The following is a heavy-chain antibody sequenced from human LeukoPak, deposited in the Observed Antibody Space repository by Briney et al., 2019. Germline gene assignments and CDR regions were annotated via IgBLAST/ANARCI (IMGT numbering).Heavy chain of an antibody. J-gene: IGHJ4*02. CDR2: IYSGGTT. Sequence: GGSLRLSCAASGFTVSSNYMSWVRQAPGKGLEWVSVIYSGGTTYYADSVKGRFTISRDNSKNTLYLQMNSLRAEDTAVYYCARERPICRGVSCHSRYFDYWGQGTLVTVSS. CDR1: GFTVSSNY. CDR3: ARERPICRGVSCHSRYFDY. V-gene: IGHV3-66*01. D-gene: IGHD2-15*01.